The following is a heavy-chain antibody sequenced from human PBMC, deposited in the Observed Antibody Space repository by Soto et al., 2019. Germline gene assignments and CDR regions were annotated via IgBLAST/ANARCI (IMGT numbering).Heavy chain of an antibody. CDR2: IIPLFGTT. CDR1: GGTFSNYV. D-gene: IGHD3-10*01. Sequence: QVQLVQSGTEVKKPGSSAKVSCKASGGTFSNYVISWVRQAPGQGLEWMGGIIPLFGTTDYAKKFQGRIAITAGESTTSVSMESSSLRVADTAVYCCEIYVGSGELSGVWRQRTTVIVSS. V-gene: IGHV1-69*01. CDR3: EIYVGSGELSGV. J-gene: IGHJ6*01.